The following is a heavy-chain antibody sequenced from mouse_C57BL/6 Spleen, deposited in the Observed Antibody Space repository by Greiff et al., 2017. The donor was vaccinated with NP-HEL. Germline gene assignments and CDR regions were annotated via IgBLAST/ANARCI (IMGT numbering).Heavy chain of an antibody. CDR1: GYAFSSYW. V-gene: IGHV1-80*01. Sequence: QVQLQQSGAELVKPGASVKISCKASGYAFSSYWMNWVKQRPGKGLEWIGQIYPGDGDTNYNGKFKGKATLTADKSSSTAYMQLSNLTSEDSAGYFCARSYGPLYAMDYWGQGTSVTVSS. CDR2: IYPGDGDT. D-gene: IGHD1-1*01. CDR3: ARSYGPLYAMDY. J-gene: IGHJ4*01.